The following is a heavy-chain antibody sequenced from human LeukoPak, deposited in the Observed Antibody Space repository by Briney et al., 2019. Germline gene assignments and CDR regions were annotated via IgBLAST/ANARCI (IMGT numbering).Heavy chain of an antibody. Sequence: GGSLRLSCAASGFTFSSYSMNWVRQAPGKGLEWVSYISSSGSTIYYADSVKGRFTISRDNAKNSLYLQMNSLRAEDTAVYYCARERELAFDYWGQGTLVTVSS. J-gene: IGHJ4*02. CDR1: GFTFSSYS. CDR2: ISSSGSTI. V-gene: IGHV3-48*04. CDR3: ARERELAFDY. D-gene: IGHD1-26*01.